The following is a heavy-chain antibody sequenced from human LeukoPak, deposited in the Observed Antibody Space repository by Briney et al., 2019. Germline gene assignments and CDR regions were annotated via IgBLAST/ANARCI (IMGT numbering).Heavy chain of an antibody. D-gene: IGHD1-26*01. CDR1: GFTFSSYG. Sequence: PGGSLRLSCAASGFTFSSYGMHWVRQAPGKGLEWVALISFDGSNQYYADSVKGRFTISRDNSKNTLFLQMNSLRAEDTAVYYCAKPPEVGATVAYFDYWDQGTLVTVSS. CDR3: AKPPEVGATVAYFDY. V-gene: IGHV3-30*18. J-gene: IGHJ4*02. CDR2: ISFDGSNQ.